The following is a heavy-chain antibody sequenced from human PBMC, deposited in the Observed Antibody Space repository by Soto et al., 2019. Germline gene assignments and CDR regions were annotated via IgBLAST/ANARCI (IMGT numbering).Heavy chain of an antibody. CDR1: GYTFTSYG. CDR3: ARDRRITIFGVVPYV. V-gene: IGHV1-18*01. Sequence: GASVKVSCKASGYTFTSYGISWVRQAPGQGLEWMGWISAYNGNTNYAQKLQGRVTMTTDTSTSTAYMELRSLRSDDTAMYYCARDRRITIFGVVPYVWGQGTLVTVSS. CDR2: ISAYNGNT. D-gene: IGHD3-3*01. J-gene: IGHJ4*02.